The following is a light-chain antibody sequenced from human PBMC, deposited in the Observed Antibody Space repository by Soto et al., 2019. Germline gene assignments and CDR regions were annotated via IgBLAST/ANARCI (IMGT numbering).Light chain of an antibody. V-gene: IGKV3-20*01. CDR3: QQFSSYPLT. Sequence: EIVLTQSPSTLPLSPGGRATLSCRASQSVSSYLAWYQQKPGQAPRLLFYSASRRATGVPDRFSGSGSGTDFTLTISRLEPEDFEVYYCQQFSSYPLTFGGGTKVDIK. J-gene: IGKJ4*01. CDR1: QSVSSY. CDR2: SAS.